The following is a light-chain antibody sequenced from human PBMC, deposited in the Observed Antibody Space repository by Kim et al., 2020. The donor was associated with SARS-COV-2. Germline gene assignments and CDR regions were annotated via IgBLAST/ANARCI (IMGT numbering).Light chain of an antibody. V-gene: IGLV2-14*01. J-gene: IGLJ3*02. CDR2: DVS. CDR3: SSYASSSTWV. CDR1: SSDAGGYNF. Sequence: QSALTQPASVSGSPGQSITISCTGTSSDAGGYNFVSWYQQHPGKAPKFMIFDVSKRPSGVSNRFSGSKSGNTASLTISGLQPEDEADYYCSSYASSSTWVFGGGTQLTVL.